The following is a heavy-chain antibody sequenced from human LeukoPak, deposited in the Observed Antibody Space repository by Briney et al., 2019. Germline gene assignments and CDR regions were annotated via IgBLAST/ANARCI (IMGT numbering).Heavy chain of an antibody. CDR1: GFTFSSYA. J-gene: IGHJ6*02. Sequence: GSLRLSCAASGFTFSSYAMNWVRQAPGKGLEWVAFISYDGSNKYYADSVKGRFTISRDNSKNTLYLQMNSLRAEDTAAYYCASQGGLLWFGELSGGMDVWGQGTTVTVSS. CDR3: ASQGGLLWFGELSGGMDV. D-gene: IGHD3-10*01. CDR2: ISYDGSNK. V-gene: IGHV3-30-3*01.